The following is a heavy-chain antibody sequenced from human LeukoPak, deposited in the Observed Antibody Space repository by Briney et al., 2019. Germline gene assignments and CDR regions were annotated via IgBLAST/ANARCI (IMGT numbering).Heavy chain of an antibody. V-gene: IGHV1-2*02. CDR2: INPNRGGT. Sequence: GASEKVSCKASVYTFTGYYMHWVRQAPGQGLEWMGWINPNRGGTNYAQKFQGRVTMIRGTSISTAYMELSSLRCDDTAVNYWGGSFYDDSGYSAWFNWGQGTLVTVSS. J-gene: IGHJ4*02. D-gene: IGHD3-22*01. CDR3: GGSFYDDSGYSAWFN. CDR1: VYTFTGYY.